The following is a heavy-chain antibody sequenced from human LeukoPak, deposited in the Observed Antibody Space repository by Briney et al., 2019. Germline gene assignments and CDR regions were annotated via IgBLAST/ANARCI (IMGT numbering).Heavy chain of an antibody. CDR3: ARDPYNGSYGDDYYYYMDV. CDR1: GFTFSSYG. CDR2: IGGRGGNT. Sequence: GGTLRLSCAASGFTFSSYGMSWVRQAPGKGLEWVSRIGGRGGNTYYADSVKGRFTISRDNAKNSLSLQMNSLRAEDTAVYYCARDPYNGSYGDDYYYYMDVWGKGTTVTISS. J-gene: IGHJ6*03. D-gene: IGHD1-26*01. V-gene: IGHV3-21*01.